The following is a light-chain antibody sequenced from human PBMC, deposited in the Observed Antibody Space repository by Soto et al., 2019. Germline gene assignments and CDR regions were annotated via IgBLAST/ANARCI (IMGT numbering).Light chain of an antibody. Sequence: DIVLTQSPDSLAVSLGERATINCKSSQNILYSTKNKNYLAWYQQRPGQPPKLLIYWASIRESGVPDRFSGTGSGTNYTLTIISRQAEDVAVYYCQQYYSYPQTFGQGTKVEIK. CDR2: WAS. J-gene: IGKJ1*01. CDR1: QNILYSTKNKNY. V-gene: IGKV4-1*01. CDR3: QQYYSYPQT.